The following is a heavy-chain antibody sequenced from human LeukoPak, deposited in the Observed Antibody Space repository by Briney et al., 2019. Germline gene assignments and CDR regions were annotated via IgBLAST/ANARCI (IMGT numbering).Heavy chain of an antibody. CDR2: IYTSGST. CDR1: GGSISSYY. J-gene: IGHJ5*02. V-gene: IGHV4-4*07. Sequence: SETLSFTCTVSGGSISSYYWSWIRQPAGKGLEWIGRIYTSGSTNYNPSLKSRVTMSVDTSKNQFSLKLSSVTAADTAVYYCARGVVTTVKVGDWFDPWGQGTLVTVSS. CDR3: ARGVVTTVKVGDWFDP. D-gene: IGHD4-11*01.